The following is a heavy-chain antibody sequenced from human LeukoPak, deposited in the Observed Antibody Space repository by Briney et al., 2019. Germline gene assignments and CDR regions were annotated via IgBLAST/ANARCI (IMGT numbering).Heavy chain of an antibody. V-gene: IGHV4-34*01. D-gene: IGHD3-3*01. Sequence: SETLSLTCAVYGGSFSGYYWSWIRQPPGKGLEWIVEINHSGSTNYNPSLKSRVTISVDTSKNQFSLKLSSVTAADTAVYYCARTMTYYDFWSGYQSCYFDYWGQGTLVTVSS. J-gene: IGHJ4*02. CDR1: GGSFSGYY. CDR3: ARTMTYYDFWSGYQSCYFDY. CDR2: INHSGST.